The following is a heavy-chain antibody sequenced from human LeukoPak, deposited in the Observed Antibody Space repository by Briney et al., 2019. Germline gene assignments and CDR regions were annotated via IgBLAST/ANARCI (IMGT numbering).Heavy chain of an antibody. CDR2: ISAYNGNT. CDR1: GYTFTSYG. V-gene: IGHV1-18*01. CDR3: VRDLRPTSSSWYWARRTTYYMDV. J-gene: IGHJ6*03. D-gene: IGHD6-13*01. Sequence: ASVKVSCRASGYTFTSYGISWVRQAPGQGLEWMGWISAYNGNTNYAQKLQGRVTMTTDTSTSTAYMELRSLRSDDTAVYYCVRDLRPTSSSWYWARRTTYYMDVWGKGTTVTISS.